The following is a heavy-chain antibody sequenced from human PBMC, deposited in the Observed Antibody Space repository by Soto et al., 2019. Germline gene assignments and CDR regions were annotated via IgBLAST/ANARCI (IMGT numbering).Heavy chain of an antibody. D-gene: IGHD5-18*01. CDR2: ISWNSGSI. Sequence: EVQLVESGGGLVQPGRSLRLSCAASGFTFDDYAMHWVRQAPGKGLEWVSGISWNSGSIGYADSVKGRFTISRDNAKNSLYLQMNSLRAEDTALYHREYRGYSFAEDYYYRMNVWGQGTTVTVSS. V-gene: IGHV3-9*01. J-gene: IGHJ6*02. CDR3: EYRGYSFAEDYYYRMNV. CDR1: GFTFDDYA.